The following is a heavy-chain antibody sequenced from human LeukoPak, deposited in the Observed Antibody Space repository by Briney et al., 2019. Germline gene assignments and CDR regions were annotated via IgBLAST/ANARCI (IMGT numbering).Heavy chain of an antibody. D-gene: IGHD3-9*01. J-gene: IGHJ4*02. Sequence: GASVKVSCKASGYTFTGYYMHWVRQAPGQGLEWMVRINPNSGGTNYAQNFQGRVTMTTETSISTAYMELSRLRSDDTAVYYCARVVGVTGYLYWGQGTLVTVSS. CDR2: INPNSGGT. V-gene: IGHV1-2*06. CDR3: ARVVGVTGYLY. CDR1: GYTFTGYY.